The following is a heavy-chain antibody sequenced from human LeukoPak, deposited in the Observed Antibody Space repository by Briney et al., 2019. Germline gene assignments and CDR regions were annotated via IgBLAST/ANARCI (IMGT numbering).Heavy chain of an antibody. CDR2: ISSSSSYI. CDR1: GFTFSSYS. D-gene: IGHD2-15*01. CDR3: ARDAPYCSGGSCYPGDYYYYYYMDV. J-gene: IGHJ6*03. V-gene: IGHV3-21*01. Sequence: GGSLRLSCAASGFTFSSYSMNWVRQAPGKGLEWVSSISSSSSYIYYADSVKGRFTISRDNAKNSLYLQMNSLRAEDTAVYYCARDAPYCSGGSCYPGDYYYYYYMDVWGKGTTVTISS.